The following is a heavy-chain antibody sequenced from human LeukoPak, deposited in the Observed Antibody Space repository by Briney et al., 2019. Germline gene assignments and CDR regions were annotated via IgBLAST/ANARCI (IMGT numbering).Heavy chain of an antibody. CDR2: INHSGST. D-gene: IGHD3-22*01. J-gene: IGHJ4*02. V-gene: IGHV4-34*01. CDR1: GGSFSGYY. Sequence: KPSETLSLTCAVYGGSFSGYYWSWIRQPPGKGLEWIGEINHSGSTNYNPSLKSRVTISVDTSKNQFSLKLSSVTAADTAVYYCASYDSSGYYFDYWGQGTLVTVSS. CDR3: ASYDSSGYYFDY.